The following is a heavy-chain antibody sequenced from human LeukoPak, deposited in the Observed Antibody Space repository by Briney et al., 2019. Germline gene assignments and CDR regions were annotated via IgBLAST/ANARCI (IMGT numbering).Heavy chain of an antibody. CDR3: ARHRYSSAWLVVDY. J-gene: IGHJ4*02. V-gene: IGHV4-59*08. CDR1: GGSISTYY. CDR2: IYYSGST. D-gene: IGHD6-19*01. Sequence: SETLSLTCTVSGGSISTYYWSWIRQPPGKGLEWIGNIYYSGSTNYNPSLKSRVTISVDTSKNQFSLKLTAVTAADTAVYYCARHRYSSAWLVVDYWGQGTLVTVSS.